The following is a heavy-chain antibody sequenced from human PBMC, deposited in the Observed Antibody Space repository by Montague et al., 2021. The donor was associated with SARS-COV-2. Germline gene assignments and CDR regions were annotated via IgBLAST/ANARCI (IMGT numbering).Heavy chain of an antibody. D-gene: IGHD6-13*01. CDR2: NYYSGST. J-gene: IGHJ6*02. Sequence: SETLSLTCTVSGGSISSNSYYWGWLRQPPGKGLEWIGSNYYSGSTYYNPSLQSRVTISVDTSKNQFSLKLSSVAAADTAGYYCARVGRQQLVRLSGMDVWGQGTTGTVPS. CDR1: GGSISSNSYY. CDR3: ARVGRQQLVRLSGMDV. V-gene: IGHV4-39*07.